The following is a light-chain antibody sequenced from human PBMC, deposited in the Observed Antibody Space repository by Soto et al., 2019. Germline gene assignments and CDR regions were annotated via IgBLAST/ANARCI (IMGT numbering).Light chain of an antibody. V-gene: IGLV2-8*01. CDR3: SSYAGSNNFV. Sequence: QSVLTQPPSASGSPGQSVTISCTGTSSDVGGYNYVSWYQQHPGKAPKLMIYEVTKRPSGVPDRFSGSNSGNTASLTVSGLQAGDEADYYCSSYAGSNNFVFGTGTKLTVL. J-gene: IGLJ1*01. CDR1: SSDVGGYNY. CDR2: EVT.